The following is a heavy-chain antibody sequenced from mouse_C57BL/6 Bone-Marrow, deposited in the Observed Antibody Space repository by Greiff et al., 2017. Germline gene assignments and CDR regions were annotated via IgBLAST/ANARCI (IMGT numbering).Heavy chain of an antibody. CDR2: INPSTGGT. D-gene: IGHD2-3*01. V-gene: IGHV1-42*01. CDR1: GYSFTGYY. CDR3: ARDGYYSHFDY. Sequence: EVQRVESGPELVKPGASVKISCKASGYSFTGYYMNWVKQSPEKSLEWIGEINPSTGGTTYNQKFKAKATLTVDKSSSTAYMQLKSLTSEDSAVYYCARDGYYSHFDYWGQGTTLTVSS. J-gene: IGHJ2*01.